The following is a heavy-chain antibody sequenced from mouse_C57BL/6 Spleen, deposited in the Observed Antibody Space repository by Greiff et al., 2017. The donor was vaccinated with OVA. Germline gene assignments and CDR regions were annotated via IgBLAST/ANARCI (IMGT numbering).Heavy chain of an antibody. Sequence: VHVKQSGPELVKPGASVKISCKASGYSFTDYNMNWVKQSNGKSLEWIGVINPNYGTTSYNQKFKGKATLTVDQSSSTAYMQLNSLTSEDSAVYYCARGELRRIGYYYAMDYWGQGTSVTVSS. V-gene: IGHV1-39*01. J-gene: IGHJ4*01. CDR3: ARGELRRIGYYYAMDY. CDR1: GYSFTDYN. CDR2: INPNYGTT. D-gene: IGHD1-1*01.